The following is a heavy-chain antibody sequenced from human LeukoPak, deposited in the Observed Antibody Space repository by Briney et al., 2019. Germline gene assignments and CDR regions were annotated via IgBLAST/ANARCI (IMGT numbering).Heavy chain of an antibody. CDR1: GGSISSYY. D-gene: IGHD6-6*01. CDR2: IYYSGST. V-gene: IGHV4-59*01. Sequence: PSETLSLTCTVSGGSISSYYWSWIRQPPGKGLEWIGYIYYSGSTNYNPSLKSRVTMSVDTSKNQFSLKLSSVTAADTAVYYCARGEIAARPLYFDYWGQGTLVTVSS. CDR3: ARGEIAARPLYFDY. J-gene: IGHJ4*02.